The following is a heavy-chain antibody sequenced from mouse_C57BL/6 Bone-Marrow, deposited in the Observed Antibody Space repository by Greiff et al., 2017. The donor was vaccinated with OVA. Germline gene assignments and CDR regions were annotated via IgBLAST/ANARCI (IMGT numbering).Heavy chain of an antibody. CDR3: VYYGSPPWYFDV. CDR2: IHPNSGST. V-gene: IGHV1-64*01. CDR1: GYTFTSYW. J-gene: IGHJ1*03. Sequence: VQLQQPGAELVKPGASVKLSCKASGYTFTSYWMHWVKQRPGQGLEWIGMIHPNSGSTNYNEKLKSKATLTVDKASSTAYMQLSSLTSEVSAVYYCVYYGSPPWYFDVWGTGTTVTVSS. D-gene: IGHD1-1*01.